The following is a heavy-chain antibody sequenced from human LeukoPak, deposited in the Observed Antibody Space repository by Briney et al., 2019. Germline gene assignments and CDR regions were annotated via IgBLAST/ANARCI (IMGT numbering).Heavy chain of an antibody. CDR2: IDGRSGIT. D-gene: IGHD3-3*01. V-gene: IGHV3-48*01. Sequence: GGSLRLSCAASGFSFTIFGLNWVRQAPGKGPEWVSYIDGRSGITYYADSVQGRFTLPRDNARESVFLQMDSLRVDDTAVYYCARTYDFGRGPPGDAFDNWGPGTWVIVSA. CDR3: ARTYDFGRGPPGDAFDN. CDR1: GFSFTIFG. J-gene: IGHJ3*02.